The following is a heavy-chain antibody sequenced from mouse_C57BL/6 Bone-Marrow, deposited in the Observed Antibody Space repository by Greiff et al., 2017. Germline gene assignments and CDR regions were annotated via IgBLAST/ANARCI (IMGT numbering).Heavy chain of an antibody. Sequence: EVQLVESGPVLVKPGASVKMSCKASGYTFTDYYMNWVKQSHGKSLEWIGVINPYNSGTSYNQKFKGKATLTVDKSSSTAYMELNSLTSEVSSVYYCASVVAKEAWFAYWGQGTLVTVSA. CDR1: GYTFTDYY. CDR2: INPYNSGT. CDR3: ASVVAKEAWFAY. J-gene: IGHJ3*01. D-gene: IGHD1-1*01. V-gene: IGHV1-19*01.